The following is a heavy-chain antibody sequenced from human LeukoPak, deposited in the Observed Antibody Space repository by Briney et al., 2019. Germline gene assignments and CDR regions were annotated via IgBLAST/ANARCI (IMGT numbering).Heavy chain of an antibody. CDR1: GGSISSYY. Sequence: PSETLSLTCTVSGGSISSYYWSWIRQPPGRGLEWIGYIYYSGYTNYNPSLKSRVTISVDTSKNQFSLKLSSVTAAGTAVYYCARTTTVRGTYYMDVWGKGTTVTVSS. CDR3: ARTTTVRGTYYMDV. D-gene: IGHD3-10*01. CDR2: IYYSGYT. V-gene: IGHV4-59*01. J-gene: IGHJ6*03.